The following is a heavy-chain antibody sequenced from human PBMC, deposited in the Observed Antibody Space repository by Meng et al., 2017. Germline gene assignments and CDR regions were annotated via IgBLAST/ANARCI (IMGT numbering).Heavy chain of an antibody. CDR1: GFTFMSYG. V-gene: IGHV3-33*01. D-gene: IGHD3-22*01. Sequence: VALVEAGGGVGQPVRSLRLSCAASGFTFMSYGMHWVRQAPGKGLEWVAVIWYDGSNKYYADSVKGRFTISRDNSKNTLYLQMNSLRAEDTAVYYCARNTYYYDSSGYIDYWGQGTLVTVSS. J-gene: IGHJ4*02. CDR3: ARNTYYYDSSGYIDY. CDR2: IWYDGSNK.